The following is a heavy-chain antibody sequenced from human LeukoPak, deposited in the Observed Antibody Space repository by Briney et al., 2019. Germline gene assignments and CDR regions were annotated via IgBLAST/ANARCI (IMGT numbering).Heavy chain of an antibody. D-gene: IGHD1-26*01. Sequence: SETLSLTCAVYGGSFSGYYWSWIRQHPGKGLEWIGYIYYSGSTYYNPSLKSRVTISVDTSKNQFSLKLSSVTAADTAVYYCARWGWEIKYYFDYWGQGTLVTVSS. CDR3: ARWGWEIKYYFDY. V-gene: IGHV4-31*11. J-gene: IGHJ4*02. CDR2: IYYSGST. CDR1: GGSFSGYY.